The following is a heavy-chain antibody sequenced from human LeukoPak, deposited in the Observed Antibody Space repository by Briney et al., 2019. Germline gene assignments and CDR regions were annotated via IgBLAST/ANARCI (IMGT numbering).Heavy chain of an antibody. V-gene: IGHV4-59*08. Sequence: PSETLSLTCTVSGGSISSYYWSWIRQPPGKGLEWIGYIYYSGSTNYNPSLKSRVTISVDTSKNQFSLKLSSVTAADTAVYYCARHRYYYDSSGYEVAFDIWGQGTMVTVSS. CDR2: IYYSGST. J-gene: IGHJ3*02. CDR3: ARHRYYYDSSGYEVAFDI. CDR1: GGSISSYY. D-gene: IGHD3-22*01.